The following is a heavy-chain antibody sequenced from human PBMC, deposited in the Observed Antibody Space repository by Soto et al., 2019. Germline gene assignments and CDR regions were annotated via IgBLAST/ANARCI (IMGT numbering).Heavy chain of an antibody. J-gene: IGHJ4*02. Sequence: GGSLRLSCAASGFTFTSYTMNWVRQAAGKGLEWVSSISSSSDYIYYADSMKGRVTISRDNAKNSLFLDMNSLTGEDTAVYYCGRARVYATGPPDFWGQGTLVTVSS. D-gene: IGHD6-13*01. CDR2: ISSSSDYI. CDR1: GFTFTSYT. V-gene: IGHV3-21*06. CDR3: GRARVYATGPPDF.